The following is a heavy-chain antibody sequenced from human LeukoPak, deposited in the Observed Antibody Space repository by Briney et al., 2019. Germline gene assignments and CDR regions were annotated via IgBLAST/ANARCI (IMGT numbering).Heavy chain of an antibody. V-gene: IGHV3-21*01. J-gene: IGHJ4*02. CDR1: GFTFSSYS. CDR3: ARSYCSSISCRPHFDY. Sequence: GGSLRLSCAASGFTFSSYSMNWVRQAPGKGLEWVSSISSSSSYIYYADSVKGRFTISRDNAKDSLYLQMHSLRAEDTAVYYCARSYCSSISCRPHFDYWGQGTLVTVSS. D-gene: IGHD2-2*01. CDR2: ISSSSSYI.